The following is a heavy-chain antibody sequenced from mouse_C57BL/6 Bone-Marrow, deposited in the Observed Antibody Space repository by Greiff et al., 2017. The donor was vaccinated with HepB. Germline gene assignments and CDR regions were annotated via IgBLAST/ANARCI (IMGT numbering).Heavy chain of an antibody. D-gene: IGHD1-1*02. V-gene: IGHV5-12*01. CDR2: ISNGGGST. CDR1: GFTFGDYY. Sequence: DVKLQESGGGLVQPGGSLKLSCAASGFTFGDYYMYWVRQTPEKRLEWVAYISNGGGSTYYPDTVKGRFTISRDNAKNTLYLQMSRLKSEDTAMYYCARAYSGTMDYWGQGTSVTVSS. J-gene: IGHJ4*01. CDR3: ARAYSGTMDY.